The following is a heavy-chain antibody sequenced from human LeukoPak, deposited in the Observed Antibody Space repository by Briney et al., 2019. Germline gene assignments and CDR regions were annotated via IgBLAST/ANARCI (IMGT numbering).Heavy chain of an antibody. Sequence: GGSLRLSCAASGITLSDHYMDWGRQVPGKGLEWVGRSRNKVNGYTTEYPASVKGRFTISRDDSNRSLYLQMNSLKTEDTAVYFCARSRYGSVRYFDNWGQGTLVTVSS. CDR3: ARSRYGSVRYFDN. D-gene: IGHD6-19*01. V-gene: IGHV3-72*01. CDR2: SRNKVNGYTT. CDR1: GITLSDHY. J-gene: IGHJ4*02.